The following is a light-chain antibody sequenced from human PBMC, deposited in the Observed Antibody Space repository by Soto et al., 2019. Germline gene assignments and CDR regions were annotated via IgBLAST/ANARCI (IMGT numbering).Light chain of an antibody. J-gene: IGLJ1*01. CDR3: QSYDSRLSGSDV. Sequence: QSVLTQPPSVSGAPGQRVTISCTGSSSNIGAGYDVNWYRQLPGTAPKLLIFGDSNRPSGVPDRFSGSKSGTSASLAITGLQADDEADYYCQSYDSRLSGSDVFGAGTKLTVL. CDR1: SSNIGAGYD. V-gene: IGLV1-40*01. CDR2: GDS.